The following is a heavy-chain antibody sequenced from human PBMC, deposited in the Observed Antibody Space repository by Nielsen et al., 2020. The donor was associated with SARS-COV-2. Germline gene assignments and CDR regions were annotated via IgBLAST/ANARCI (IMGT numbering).Heavy chain of an antibody. D-gene: IGHD3-10*01. CDR2: IFSNDEK. J-gene: IGHJ6*02. Sequence: WIRQPPGKALEWLAHIFSNDEKSYSTSLKSRLTISKDTSKNQVVLTMTNMDPVDTATYYCARISAIVRGVIHYYYGMDVWGQGTTVTVSS. CDR3: ARISAIVRGVIHYYYGMDV. V-gene: IGHV2-26*01.